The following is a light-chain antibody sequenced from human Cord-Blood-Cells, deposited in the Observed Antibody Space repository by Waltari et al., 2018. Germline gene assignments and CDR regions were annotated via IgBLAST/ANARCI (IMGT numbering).Light chain of an antibody. CDR1: SSDVGGYNY. J-gene: IGLJ2*01. Sequence: QSALTQPPSASGSPGQSVTISCTGTSSDVGGYNYVSGYQQHPGKAPKLMIYELSKRPSGVPDRFSGSKSGNTASLTVSGLQAEDEADYYCSSYAGSNNLVFGGGTKLTVL. V-gene: IGLV2-8*01. CDR3: SSYAGSNNLV. CDR2: ELS.